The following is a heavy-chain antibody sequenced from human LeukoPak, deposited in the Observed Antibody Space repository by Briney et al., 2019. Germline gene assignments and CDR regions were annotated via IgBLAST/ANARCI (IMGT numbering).Heavy chain of an antibody. V-gene: IGHV3-30-3*01. Sequence: GRSLRLSCAASGFTFSSYAMHWVRQAPGKGLEWVAVISYDGSNKYYADSVKGRFTISRDNSKNTLYLLMNSLRAEDTAVYYCARDGTALDYWGQGTLVTVSS. CDR3: ARDGTALDY. CDR2: ISYDGSNK. D-gene: IGHD1-1*01. CDR1: GFTFSSYA. J-gene: IGHJ4*02.